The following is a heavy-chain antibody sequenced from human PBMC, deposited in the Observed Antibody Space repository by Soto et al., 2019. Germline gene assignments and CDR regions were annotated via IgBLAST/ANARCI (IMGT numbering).Heavy chain of an antibody. D-gene: IGHD3-3*01. J-gene: IGHJ4*02. CDR3: ARGIFGAGTANDY. CDR2: INGDGSGT. V-gene: IGHV3-74*01. Sequence: EVHLVESGGGLVQPGGSLRLSCAASGFTFSGSWMHWVRQAPGKGLVWVSRINGDGSGTSYADFVKGRFTISRDDAKNTLFLQINGLRAEATAVYYCARGIFGAGTANDYWGQGTLVTVSS. CDR1: GFTFSGSW.